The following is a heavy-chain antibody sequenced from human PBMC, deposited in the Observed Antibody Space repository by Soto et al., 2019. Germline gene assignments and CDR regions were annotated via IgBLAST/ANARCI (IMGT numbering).Heavy chain of an antibody. Sequence: GASVKVSCKASGYTFTSYGISWVRQAPGQGLEWMGWISAYNGNTNYAQKLQGRVTMTTDTSTSTAYMELRSLRSDDTAVYYCARVGQIAAAEGGYYYYGMDVWGQGTTVTVSS. CDR2: ISAYNGNT. D-gene: IGHD6-13*01. J-gene: IGHJ6*02. CDR1: GYTFTSYG. V-gene: IGHV1-18*01. CDR3: ARVGQIAAAEGGYYYYGMDV.